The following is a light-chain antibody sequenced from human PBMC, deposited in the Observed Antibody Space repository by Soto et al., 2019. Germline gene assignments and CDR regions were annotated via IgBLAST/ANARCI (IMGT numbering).Light chain of an antibody. CDR1: SPNIGAGYD. CDR3: QSYDRSLSGSV. CDR2: DNI. J-gene: IGLJ2*01. Sequence: QSVLTQPPSVSGAPGQRVTISCTGSSPNIGAGYDVHWYQQLPGTAPKLLIYDNINRPSGVPDRFAGSKSGTSASLAITGLQAEDEADYYCQSYDRSLSGSVFGGGTQLTVL. V-gene: IGLV1-40*01.